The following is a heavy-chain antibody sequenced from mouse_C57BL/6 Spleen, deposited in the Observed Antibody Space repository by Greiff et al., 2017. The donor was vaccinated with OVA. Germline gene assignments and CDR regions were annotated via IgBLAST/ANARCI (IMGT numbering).Heavy chain of an antibody. D-gene: IGHD1-1*02. CDR3: AGHGSYDWYFDG. Sequence: DVQLVESGGGLVKPGGSLKLSCAASGFTFSDYGMHWVRQAPEKGLEWVAYISSGSSTIYYADTVKGRFTISRDNAKNTLFLQMTSLRSEDTAMYYCAGHGSYDWYFDGWGTGTTVTVSS. V-gene: IGHV5-17*01. CDR1: GFTFSDYG. CDR2: ISSGSSTI. J-gene: IGHJ1*03.